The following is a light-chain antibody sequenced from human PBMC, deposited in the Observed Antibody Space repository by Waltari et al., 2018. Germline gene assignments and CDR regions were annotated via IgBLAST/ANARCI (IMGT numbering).Light chain of an antibody. J-gene: IGLJ2*01. CDR3: SSYTTRSILL. CDR2: DVA. V-gene: IGLV2-14*03. Sequence: QSALTQPVSVSGSRGQSITISCTGTSSAVGGYNYVPWYQQHPNKAPKVIIDDVANRPFGVSNRFSGSKSGSTASLTISGLQTEDEAYYYCSSYTTRSILLFGGGTKVTVL. CDR1: SSAVGGYNY.